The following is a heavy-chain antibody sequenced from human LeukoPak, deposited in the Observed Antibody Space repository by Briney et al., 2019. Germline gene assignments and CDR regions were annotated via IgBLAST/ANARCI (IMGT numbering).Heavy chain of an antibody. CDR2: IIPIFGTL. V-gene: IGHV1-69*13. Sequence: SVKVSCKASGYTFTSYGISWVRQAPGQGLEWMGGIIPIFGTLNYAQKFQGRVTITADESTSTAYMELSSLRSEDTALYYCARGIGDTTMVHDAFDIWGQGTMVTVSS. J-gene: IGHJ3*02. CDR3: ARGIGDTTMVHDAFDI. CDR1: GYTFTSYG. D-gene: IGHD5-18*01.